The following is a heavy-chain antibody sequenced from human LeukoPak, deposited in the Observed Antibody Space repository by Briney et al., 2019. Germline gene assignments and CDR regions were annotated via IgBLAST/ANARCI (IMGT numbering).Heavy chain of an antibody. V-gene: IGHV1-69*04. CDR3: ASDRGIAVAGNYGMDV. D-gene: IGHD6-19*01. CDR2: IIPILGIA. J-gene: IGHJ6*02. CDR1: GGTFSSYA. Sequence: SVKVSCKASGGTFSSYAISWVRQAPGQGLEWMGRIIPILGIANYAQKFQGRVTITADKSTSTAYMELSSLRSEDTAVYYCASDRGIAVAGNYGMDVWGQGTTVTVSS.